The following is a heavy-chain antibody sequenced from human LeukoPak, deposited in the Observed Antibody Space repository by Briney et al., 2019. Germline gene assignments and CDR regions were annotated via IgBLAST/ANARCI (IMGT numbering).Heavy chain of an antibody. CDR2: VGIAGDT. CDR1: GFTFNNYE. Sequence: GGSLRLSCAASGFTFNNYEMPWVRQTAGKGLEWVSAVGIAGDTFYAGSVKGRFSISRDNAESSLFLQMNSLRAGDTAVYYCAREGRMGTADAFDVWGQGTMVTVSS. J-gene: IGHJ3*01. CDR3: AREGRMGTADAFDV. D-gene: IGHD1-14*01. V-gene: IGHV3-13*01.